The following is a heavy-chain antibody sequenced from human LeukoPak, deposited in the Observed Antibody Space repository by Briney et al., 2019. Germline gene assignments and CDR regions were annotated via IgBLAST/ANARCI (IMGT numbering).Heavy chain of an antibody. CDR3: ARQLLWFGEPTGYYYYYCMDV. CDR1: GGSISSSSYY. V-gene: IGHV4-39*01. D-gene: IGHD3-10*01. Sequence: SETLSLTCTVSGGSISSSSYYWGWIRQPPGKGLEWIGSIYYSGSTYYNPSLKSRVTISVDTSKNQFSLKLSSVTAADTAVYYCARQLLWFGEPTGYYYYYCMDVWGKGTTVTISS. J-gene: IGHJ6*03. CDR2: IYYSGST.